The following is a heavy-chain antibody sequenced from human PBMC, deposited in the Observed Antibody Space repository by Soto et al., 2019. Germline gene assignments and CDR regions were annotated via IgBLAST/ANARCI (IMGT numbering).Heavy chain of an antibody. CDR1: GYTFTSYA. J-gene: IGHJ6*02. CDR2: INAGNGNT. V-gene: IGHV1-3*01. CDR3: ARDLYYYGSGYYYGMDV. D-gene: IGHD3-10*01. Sequence: ASVKVSCKASGYTFTSYAMHWVRQAPGQRLEWMGWINAGNGNTKYSQKFQGRVTITRDTSASTAYMELSSLRSEDTAVYYCARDLYYYGSGYYYGMDVWGQGTTVTVSS.